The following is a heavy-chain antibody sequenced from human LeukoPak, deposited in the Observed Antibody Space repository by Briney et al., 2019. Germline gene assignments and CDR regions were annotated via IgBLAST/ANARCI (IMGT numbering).Heavy chain of an antibody. CDR1: GGSISSYY. CDR2: IYYSGST. D-gene: IGHD3-22*01. CDR3: ARLKYYYDSSGYRAEYFQH. Sequence: SETLSLTCAVYGGSISSYYWSWIRQPPGKGLEWIGYIYYSGSTNYNPSLKSRVTISVDTSKNQLSLKLSSVTAADTAVYYCARLKYYYDSSGYRAEYFQHWGQGTLVTASS. V-gene: IGHV4-59*01. J-gene: IGHJ1*01.